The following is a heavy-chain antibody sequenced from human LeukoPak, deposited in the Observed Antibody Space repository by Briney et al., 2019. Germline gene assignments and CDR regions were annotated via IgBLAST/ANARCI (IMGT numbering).Heavy chain of an antibody. D-gene: IGHD3-10*01. CDR2: ISYDGRNE. J-gene: IGHJ4*02. V-gene: IGHV3-30*03. CDR1: GFTFSSYG. CDR3: ARGSTGYYYGSGPSLDY. Sequence: GGSLILSCAASGFTFSSYGMHWVRQAPGKGLEWVAVISYDGRNEYYADTEKGPCTISRDNSKNTLYLQMNSLRAEDTAVYYCARGSTGYYYGSGPSLDYWGQGTLVTVSS.